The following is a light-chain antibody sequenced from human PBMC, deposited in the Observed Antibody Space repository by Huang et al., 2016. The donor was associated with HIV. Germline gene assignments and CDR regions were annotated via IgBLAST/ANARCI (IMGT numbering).Light chain of an antibody. V-gene: IGKV3-15*01. CDR1: QNIRTN. CDR2: GAS. J-gene: IGKJ4*01. CDR3: QHYHDWPPLA. Sequence: EIVMTQSPATLSVSPGERATLSYRASQNIRTNVAWYQQKRGQPPRLLIYGASTRAAGIPARFSGSGSGTEFTLILTSLQSEDFAVYYCQHYHDWPPLAFGGGTKVEIK.